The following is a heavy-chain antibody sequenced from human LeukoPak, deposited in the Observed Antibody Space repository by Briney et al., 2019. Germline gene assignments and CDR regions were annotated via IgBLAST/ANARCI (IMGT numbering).Heavy chain of an antibody. J-gene: IGHJ4*02. CDR3: ARVEMATIGQAGVFDY. CDR2: IIPIFGTA. CDR1: GGTFSSYA. D-gene: IGHD5-24*01. V-gene: IGHV1-69*05. Sequence: ASVKVSCKASGGTFSSYAISWVQQAPGQGLEWMGGIIPIFGTANYAQKFQGRVTITTDESTSTAYMELSSLRSEDTAVYYCARVEMATIGQAGVFDYWGQGTLVTVSS.